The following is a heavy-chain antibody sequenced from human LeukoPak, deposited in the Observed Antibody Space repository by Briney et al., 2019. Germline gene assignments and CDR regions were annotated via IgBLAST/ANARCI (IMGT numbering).Heavy chain of an antibody. J-gene: IGHJ4*02. CDR2: ISYYGSNN. CDR3: AKDRAPFAKSPFDN. D-gene: IGHD2/OR15-2a*01. V-gene: IGHV3-30*18. CDR1: GFTLRSYG. Sequence: GGPLRLSGAAFGFTLRSYGMHGVGQAPGKGLDGVAVISYYGSNNYYADSVKGQFTISRDNSKNTLYMQMNSLRAECTGVYYCAKDRAPFAKSPFDNWGQGTLVTVSS.